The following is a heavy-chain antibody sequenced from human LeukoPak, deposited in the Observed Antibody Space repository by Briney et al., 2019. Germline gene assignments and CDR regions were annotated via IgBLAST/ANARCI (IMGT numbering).Heavy chain of an antibody. V-gene: IGHV4-34*01. Sequence: SETLSLTCAVYGGSFSGYYWSWIRQPPGKGLEWIGEINHSGSTNYNPSLKSRVTISVDTSKSQFSLKLSSVTAADTAVYYCARGIHIAAAGRRALGYWGQGTLVTVSS. CDR3: ARGIHIAAAGRRALGY. D-gene: IGHD6-13*01. J-gene: IGHJ4*02. CDR2: INHSGST. CDR1: GGSFSGYY.